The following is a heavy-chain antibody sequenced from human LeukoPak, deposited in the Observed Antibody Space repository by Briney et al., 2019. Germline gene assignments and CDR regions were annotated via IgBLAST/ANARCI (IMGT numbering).Heavy chain of an antibody. V-gene: IGHV1-2*06. CDR3: ARDNYDGYRGGVDY. CDR1: GYTFTGYY. CDR2: INPNSGGT. J-gene: IGHJ4*02. D-gene: IGHD5-24*01. Sequence: ASVKVSCKASGYTFTGYYMHWVRQAPGQGLKWMGRINPNSGGTNYAQKFQGRVTMTRDTSISTAYMELSRLRSDDTAVYYCARDNYDGYRGGVDYWGQGTLVTVSS.